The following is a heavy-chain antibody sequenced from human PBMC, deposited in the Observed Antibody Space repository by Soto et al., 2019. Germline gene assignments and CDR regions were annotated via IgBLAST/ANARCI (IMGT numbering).Heavy chain of an antibody. V-gene: IGHV3-30*18. CDR1: GFTFSSYG. J-gene: IGHJ4*02. CDR2: ISYDGSNK. Sequence: GGSLRLSCAASGFTFSSYGMHWVRQAPGKGLEWVAVISYDGSNKYYADSVKGRFTISRDNSKNTLYLQMNSLRAEDTAVYYCAKDSSGGSSWYDYWGQGTLVTVS. CDR3: AKDSSGGSSWYDY. D-gene: IGHD6-13*01.